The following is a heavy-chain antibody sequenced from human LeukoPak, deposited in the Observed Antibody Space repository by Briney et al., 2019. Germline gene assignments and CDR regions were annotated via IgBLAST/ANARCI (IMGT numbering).Heavy chain of an antibody. V-gene: IGHV3-23*01. CDR2: ISDGGRDT. CDR3: AKDPRWLQFIELTD. Sequence: PGGSLRLSCASSGFLFAGYAMNWVRQAPGKGPEWVSSISDGGRDTYYADFVKGRFTISRDNSKNTLYLQMNGLRAEDTAVYYCAKDPRWLQFIELTDWGQGTLVTVSS. J-gene: IGHJ4*02. CDR1: GFLFAGYA. D-gene: IGHD5-24*01.